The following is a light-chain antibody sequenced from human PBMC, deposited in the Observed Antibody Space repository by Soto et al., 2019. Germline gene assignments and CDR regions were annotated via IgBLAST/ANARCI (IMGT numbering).Light chain of an antibody. CDR2: TAS. CDR3: QQRHSYPLT. V-gene: IGKV1-9*01. J-gene: IGKJ5*01. Sequence: DIQLTQSPSFLSASVGDRVTVTCRASQDISSYLAWYQQKPGKAPNLLIHTASTLQSGVPSRFSGSGSGAEFTLTISSLQPDDVATYYCQQRHSYPLTFGQGTRLEIK. CDR1: QDISSY.